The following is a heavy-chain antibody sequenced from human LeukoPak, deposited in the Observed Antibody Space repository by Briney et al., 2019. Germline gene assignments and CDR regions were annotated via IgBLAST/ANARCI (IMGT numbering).Heavy chain of an antibody. CDR1: GFTFSSHA. J-gene: IGHJ4*02. Sequence: GGSLRLSCAASGFTFSSHALHWVRQAPGKGLEWVAVISYDGSTKYYADSVKGRFTISRDNAKNSLYLQMNSLRAEDTALYYCAKAMGGSYYSGLGFDYWGQGTLVTVSS. D-gene: IGHD1-26*01. V-gene: IGHV3-30*04. CDR3: AKAMGGSYYSGLGFDY. CDR2: ISYDGSTK.